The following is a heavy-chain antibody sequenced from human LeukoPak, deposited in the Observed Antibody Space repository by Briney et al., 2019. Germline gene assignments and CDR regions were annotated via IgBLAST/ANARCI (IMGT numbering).Heavy chain of an antibody. D-gene: IGHD3-10*01. CDR2: INPSGGST. Sequence: ASVKVSCKASGYTFTSYYMHWVRQAPGQGLEWMGIINPSGGSTSYAQKFQGRVTMTRDTSTSTVYMELSSLRSEDAAVYYCARDNRPTMVRGGKPYYFDYWGQGTLVTVSS. V-gene: IGHV1-46*01. CDR1: GYTFTSYY. CDR3: ARDNRPTMVRGGKPYYFDY. J-gene: IGHJ4*02.